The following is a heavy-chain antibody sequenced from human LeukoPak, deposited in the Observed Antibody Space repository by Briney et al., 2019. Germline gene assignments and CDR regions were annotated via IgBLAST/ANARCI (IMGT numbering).Heavy chain of an antibody. CDR1: GYTFTSYG. CDR2: ISAYNGNT. D-gene: IGHD3-22*01. J-gene: IGHJ4*02. V-gene: IGHV1-18*01. Sequence: ASVKVSCKASGYTFTSYGISWVRPAPGQGLEWMGWISAYNGNTNYAQKLQGRVTMTTDTSTSTAYMELRSLRSDDTAVYYCARDLYYYDSSGPGHGYYFDYWGQGTLVTVSS. CDR3: ARDLYYYDSSGPGHGYYFDY.